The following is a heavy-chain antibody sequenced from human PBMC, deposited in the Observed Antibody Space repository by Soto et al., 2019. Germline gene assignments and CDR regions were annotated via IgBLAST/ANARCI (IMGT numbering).Heavy chain of an antibody. Sequence: SETLSLTCTVSGGSISSYYWSWIRQPPGKGLEWFGYIYYSGSTNYNPSLNSRVTISVDTSKNQFSLKLSSVTAADTAVYYCARHSGDYLDYWGQGTLVTVSS. CDR3: ARHSGDYLDY. J-gene: IGHJ4*02. CDR1: GGSISSYY. V-gene: IGHV4-59*08. CDR2: IYYSGST. D-gene: IGHD2-15*01.